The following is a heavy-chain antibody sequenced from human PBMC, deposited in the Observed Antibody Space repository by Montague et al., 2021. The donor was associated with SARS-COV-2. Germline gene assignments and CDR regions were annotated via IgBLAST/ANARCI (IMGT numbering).Heavy chain of an antibody. V-gene: IGHV4-39*01. CDR2: NNDSGSN. CDR3: AQRVTGTTVHSDAYGMDV. D-gene: IGHD1-20*01. CDR1: GGSISSSSYY. J-gene: IGHJ6*02. Sequence: SETLSLTCTVSGGSISSSSYYWGWIRQAPGKGLEGEGSNNDSGSNNHNPTGKSRVTRSVDKSKNQLSLKLRSVTAADTAVYYWAQRVTGTTVHSDAYGMDVWGQGTTVTVSS.